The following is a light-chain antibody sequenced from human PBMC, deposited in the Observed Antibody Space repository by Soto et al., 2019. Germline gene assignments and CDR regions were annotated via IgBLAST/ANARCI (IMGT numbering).Light chain of an antibody. V-gene: IGKV3-20*01. J-gene: IGKJ2*01. Sequence: EIVLTQSPGTLSLSPGERATLSCRGSRSIRSNYLAWYQQKPGQAPRLLIYGASSRATGIPDRFSGTGSGTDFTLTISRLEPEDFAVYYCQQYGGSPYTFGPGTKLEIK. CDR1: RSIRSNY. CDR2: GAS. CDR3: QQYGGSPYT.